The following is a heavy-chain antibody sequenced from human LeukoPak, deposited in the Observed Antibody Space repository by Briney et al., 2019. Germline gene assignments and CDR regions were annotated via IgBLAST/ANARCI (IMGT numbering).Heavy chain of an antibody. D-gene: IGHD3-10*01. CDR3: ARGGSGISNAFDI. V-gene: IGHV4-59*01. CDR2: LYYSGST. Sequence: PSETLSLTCSASGGSISSYYWSWIRQPPRKGLEWIGYLYYSGSTNSNPSLKSRVTMSVDTSKNQFSLKLRSVTAADTAVYYCARGGSGISNAFDIWGQGTMVTVSS. J-gene: IGHJ3*02. CDR1: GGSISSYY.